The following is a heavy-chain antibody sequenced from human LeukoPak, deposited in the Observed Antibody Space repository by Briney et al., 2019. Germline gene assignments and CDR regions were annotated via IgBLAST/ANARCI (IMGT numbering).Heavy chain of an antibody. CDR2: INTNTGNP. J-gene: IGHJ3*02. CDR1: GYTFTSYA. D-gene: IGHD1-26*01. V-gene: IGHV7-4-1*02. Sequence: ASVKVSCKASGYTFTSYAMHWVRQAPGQGLEWMGWINTNTGNPTYAQGFTGRFVFSLDTSVSTAYLQISSLKAEDTAVYYRASSQSGAFDIWGQGTMVTVSS. CDR3: ASSQSGAFDI.